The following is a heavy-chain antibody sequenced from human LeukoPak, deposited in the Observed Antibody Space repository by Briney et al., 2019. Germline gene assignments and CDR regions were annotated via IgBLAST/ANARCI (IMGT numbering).Heavy chain of an antibody. Sequence: GGSLRLSXAASGFTFDDYAMHWVRQAPGKGLEWVSLISWDGGSTYYADSVKGRFTISRDNSKNSLYLQMNSLRAEDTALYYCAKDMWPRLTYGDYGNYFDYWGQGTLVTVSS. J-gene: IGHJ4*02. V-gene: IGHV3-43D*03. D-gene: IGHD4-17*01. CDR2: ISWDGGST. CDR3: AKDMWPRLTYGDYGNYFDY. CDR1: GFTFDDYA.